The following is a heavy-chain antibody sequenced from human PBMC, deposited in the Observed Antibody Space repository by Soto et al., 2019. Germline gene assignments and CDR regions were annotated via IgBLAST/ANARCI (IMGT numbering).Heavy chain of an antibody. CDR2: IHSDGITT. J-gene: IGHJ4*02. CDR1: GITFSNYW. V-gene: IGHV3-74*01. D-gene: IGHD3-22*01. CDR3: TLHTFDSSGYVSGY. Sequence: EVQVEESGGGLVQPGGSLRLSCAASGITFSNYWMEWVRQAPGKGLVWVSRIHSDGITTYYGDSVKGRFTISRDNAKSPVYLQMNSLGAEDTATYHCTLHTFDSSGYVSGYWGQGTLVTVSS.